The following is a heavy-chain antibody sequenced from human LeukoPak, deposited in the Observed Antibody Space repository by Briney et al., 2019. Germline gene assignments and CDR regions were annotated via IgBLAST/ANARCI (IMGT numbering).Heavy chain of an antibody. J-gene: IGHJ3*02. CDR1: GGSISSYY. D-gene: IGHD3-22*01. V-gene: IGHV4-59*01. CDR2: IYYSGIT. Sequence: SETLSLTCTVSGGSISSYYWSWIRQPPGKGLEWIGYIYYSGITNYSPSLKSRVTISVDTSKNQFSLKLSSVTAADTAVYYCASLYDRFRDDAFDIWGQGTMVTVSS. CDR3: ASLYDRFRDDAFDI.